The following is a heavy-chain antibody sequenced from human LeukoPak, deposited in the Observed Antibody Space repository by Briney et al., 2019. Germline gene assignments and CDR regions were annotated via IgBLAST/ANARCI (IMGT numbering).Heavy chain of an antibody. J-gene: IGHJ6*02. Sequence: SETLSLTCTVSGGSISSYYWSWIRQPAGEGLEWIGRIYTSGSTNYNPSLKSRVTMSVDTSKNQFSLKLSPVTAADTAVYYCARDPLINWNYYGMDVWGQGTTVTVSS. V-gene: IGHV4-4*07. D-gene: IGHD1-20*01. CDR2: IYTSGST. CDR3: ARDPLINWNYYGMDV. CDR1: GGSISSYY.